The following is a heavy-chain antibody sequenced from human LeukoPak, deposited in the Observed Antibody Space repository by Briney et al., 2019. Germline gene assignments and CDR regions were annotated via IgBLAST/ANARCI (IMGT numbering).Heavy chain of an antibody. J-gene: IGHJ6*02. CDR1: GGSISSYY. D-gene: IGHD2-15*01. CDR3: ARGAYCSGGSCYYYYGMDV. Sequence: SETLSLTCTVSGGSISSYYWSWIRKPPGRGLEWIGYIYYSGSTNSNPSLKSRVTISVDTSKNQFSLKLSSVTAADTAVYYCARGAYCSGGSCYYYYGMDVWGQGTTVTVSS. CDR2: IYYSGST. V-gene: IGHV4-59*01.